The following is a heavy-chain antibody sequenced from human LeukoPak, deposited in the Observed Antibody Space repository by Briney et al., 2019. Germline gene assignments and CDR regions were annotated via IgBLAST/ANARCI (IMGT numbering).Heavy chain of an antibody. Sequence: SLKVSCKASGGTFSSYAMSWVRQAPGQGLEWMGGVIPIFGAANDAHKFRGRGTITAEEATSAAYMGMSSIRDEGTAVDDRARGGDSNNMILNWFDPWGQGTVVTVS. CDR1: GGTFSSYA. J-gene: IGHJ5*02. CDR2: VIPIFGAA. D-gene: IGHD2/OR15-2a*01. V-gene: IGHV1-69*13. CDR3: ARGGDSNNMILNWFDP.